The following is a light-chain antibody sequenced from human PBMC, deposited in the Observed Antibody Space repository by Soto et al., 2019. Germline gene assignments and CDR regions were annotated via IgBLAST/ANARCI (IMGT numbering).Light chain of an antibody. V-gene: IGKV3-15*01. CDR1: QSVATN. J-gene: IGKJ1*01. CDR2: DVS. Sequence: EIILTQSPATLSVSPGERATLFCRASQSVATNIAWYQQKPGQAPRLLISDVSSRATGIPARFSGSGSGTEFTLTISSLQAEDFAVYYCHQYNDWPPWTFGKGTKVEV. CDR3: HQYNDWPPWT.